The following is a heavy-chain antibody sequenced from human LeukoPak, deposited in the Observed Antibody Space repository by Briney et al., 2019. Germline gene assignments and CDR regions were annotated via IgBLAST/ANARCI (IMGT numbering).Heavy chain of an antibody. J-gene: IGHJ1*01. CDR3: ARGSNLYDFWSGYSTGYFQH. CDR1: GGSFSGYY. CDR2: INHSGST. D-gene: IGHD3-3*01. V-gene: IGHV4-34*01. Sequence: SETLSLTCAVYGGSFSGYYWSWIRQPPGKGLEWIGEINHSGSTNYNPSLKSRVTISVDTSKNQFSLKLSSVTAADTAVYYCARGSNLYDFWSGYSTGYFQHWGQSTLVTVSS.